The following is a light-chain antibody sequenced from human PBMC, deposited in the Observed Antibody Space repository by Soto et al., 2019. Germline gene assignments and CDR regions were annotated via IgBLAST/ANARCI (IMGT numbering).Light chain of an antibody. CDR3: AAWDATLDGYV. J-gene: IGLJ1*01. Sequence: QSALTQPPSASGTPGQRVTISCSTSSSNLGDNTVNWYQHVPGTAPKLLIYSYDQRPSGVPDRFSGSRSGTSASLAISGLQSEDEADYYCAAWDATLDGYVFGTETKVTVL. CDR1: SSNLGDNT. CDR2: SYD. V-gene: IGLV1-44*01.